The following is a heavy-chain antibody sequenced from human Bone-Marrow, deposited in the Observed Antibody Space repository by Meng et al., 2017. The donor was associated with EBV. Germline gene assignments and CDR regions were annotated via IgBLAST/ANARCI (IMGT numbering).Heavy chain of an antibody. CDR2: LIPMLGAP. CDR1: GGTFNSDA. J-gene: IGHJ4*02. V-gene: IGHV1-69*06. D-gene: IGHD3-10*01. Sequence: QEQLGQSGADVKKPGTSGKVSCTTSGGTFNSDAISWVRQAPGQGLEWMGGLIPMLGAPNLAQKFQDRVTIIADKSTSTHYMELSSLRSDDTAVYYCASESGRGYTPDYWGRGTLVTVSS. CDR3: ASESGRGYTPDY.